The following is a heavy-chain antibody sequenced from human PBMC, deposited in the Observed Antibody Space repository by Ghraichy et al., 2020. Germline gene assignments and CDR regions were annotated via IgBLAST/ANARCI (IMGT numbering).Heavy chain of an antibody. CDR3: ARAQRTMVRGVTGWFDP. Sequence: GSLRLSCAASGFTFSSYSMNWVRQAPGKGLEWVSSISSSSSYIYYADSVKGRFTISRDNAKNSLYLQMNSLRVEDTAVYYCARAQRTMVRGVTGWFDPWGQGTLVTVSS. CDR1: GFTFSSYS. D-gene: IGHD3-10*01. J-gene: IGHJ5*02. V-gene: IGHV3-21*01. CDR2: ISSSSSYI.